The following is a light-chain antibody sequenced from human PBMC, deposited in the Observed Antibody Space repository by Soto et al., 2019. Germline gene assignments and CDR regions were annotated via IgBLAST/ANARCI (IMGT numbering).Light chain of an antibody. CDR2: DAS. V-gene: IGKV3-11*01. CDR3: QQRSDWPLT. J-gene: IGKJ1*01. CDR1: QSVSSY. Sequence: EIVLTQSPATLSLSPGERATLSCRASQSVSSYFAWYQQKPGQAPRLLIYDASSRATGIPARFSGSGSGTEFTLTISSLEPEDFEVYYCQQRSDWPLTFGQGTKVDIK.